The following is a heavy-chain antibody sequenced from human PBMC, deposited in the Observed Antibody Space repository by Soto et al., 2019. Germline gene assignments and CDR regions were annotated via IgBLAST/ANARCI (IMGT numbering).Heavy chain of an antibody. CDR2: VSYGGSNK. J-gene: IGHJ5*02. D-gene: IGHD3-10*01. Sequence: QVQLVESGGGVVQPGRSLRLSCAASGFTFSSYGMHWVRQAPGKGLEWVAVVSYGGSNKYYADSVKGRFTISSDNSKDTLYLQMNSLSAEDTAVYYGAKDNGGNGFGPWGQGTLVTVSS. CDR1: GFTFSSYG. CDR3: AKDNGGNGFGP. V-gene: IGHV3-30*18.